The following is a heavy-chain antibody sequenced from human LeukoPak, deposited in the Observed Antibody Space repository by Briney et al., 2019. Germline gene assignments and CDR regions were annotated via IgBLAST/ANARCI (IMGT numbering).Heavy chain of an antibody. Sequence: GGSLRLSCAASGFTFDDYGMSWVRQAPGKGLEWVSGINWNSGSIGYADSVKGRFTISRDNAKNSLYLQMNSLRAEDTALYYCAKDGAAAGTYFDYWGQGTLVTVSS. CDR3: AKDGAAAGTYFDY. D-gene: IGHD6-13*01. CDR2: INWNSGSI. J-gene: IGHJ4*02. CDR1: GFTFDDYG. V-gene: IGHV3-20*04.